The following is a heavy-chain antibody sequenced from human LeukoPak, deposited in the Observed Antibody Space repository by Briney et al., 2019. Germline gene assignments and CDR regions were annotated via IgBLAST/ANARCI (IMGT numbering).Heavy chain of an antibody. J-gene: IGHJ6*03. V-gene: IGHV3-11*04. Sequence: PGGSLRLSCAASGLTFSDYYVSWIRQAPGKGLEWVSYISSSGSTIYYADSVKGRFTISRDNAKNSLYLQMNSLRAEDTAVYYCARDGFSVTTGAVYYYYYYMDVWGKGTTVTVSS. D-gene: IGHD4-17*01. CDR1: GLTFSDYY. CDR2: ISSSGSTI. CDR3: ARDGFSVTTGAVYYYYYYMDV.